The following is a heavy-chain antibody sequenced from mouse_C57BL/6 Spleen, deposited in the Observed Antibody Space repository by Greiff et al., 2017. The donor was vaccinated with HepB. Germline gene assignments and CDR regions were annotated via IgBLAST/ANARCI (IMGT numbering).Heavy chain of an antibody. CDR1: GYTFTDYY. V-gene: IGHV1-76*01. Sequence: VQLVESGAELVRPGASVKLSCKASGYTFTDYYINWVKQRPGQGLEWIARIYPGSGNTYYNEKFKGKATLTAEKSSSTAYMQLSSLTSEDSAVYFCARVLVPFWNFDVWGTGTTVTVSS. D-gene: IGHD5-1*01. CDR2: IYPGSGNT. J-gene: IGHJ1*03. CDR3: ARVLVPFWNFDV.